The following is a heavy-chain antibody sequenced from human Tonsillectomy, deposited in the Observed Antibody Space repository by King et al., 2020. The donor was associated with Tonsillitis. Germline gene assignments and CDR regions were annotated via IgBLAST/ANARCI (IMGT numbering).Heavy chain of an antibody. Sequence: VQLVESGGGLVKPGGSLRLSCSTSGFTFSDYDMNWVRQAPGKGLDWVSSMTSRSKYVHYGVLVKCRFTISSDNATNLLYLQMDSLRADDTAVYYCAKDKGAGYYDSGRGAFDIWGQGTMVSVSS. CDR3: AKDKGAGYYDSGRGAFDI. CDR1: GFTFSDYD. CDR2: MTSRSKYV. D-gene: IGHD3-22*01. V-gene: IGHV3-21*01. J-gene: IGHJ3*02.